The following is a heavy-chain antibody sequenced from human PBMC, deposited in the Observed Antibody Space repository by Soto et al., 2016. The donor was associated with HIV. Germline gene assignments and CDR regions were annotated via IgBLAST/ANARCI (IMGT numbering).Heavy chain of an antibody. CDR1: GFTFSGSA. CDR3: TEARYYCSGGSCPHWFDP. V-gene: IGHV3-73*01. Sequence: EVQLVGSGGGLVQPGGSLKLSCAASGFTFSGSAMHWVRQASGKGLEWVGRIRSKANNYATAYAASVKGRFTISRDDSKNTAYLQMDSLKTEDTAVYYCTEARYYCSGGSCPHWFDPWGQGTLVTVSS. D-gene: IGHD2-15*01. CDR2: IRSKANNYAT. J-gene: IGHJ5*02.